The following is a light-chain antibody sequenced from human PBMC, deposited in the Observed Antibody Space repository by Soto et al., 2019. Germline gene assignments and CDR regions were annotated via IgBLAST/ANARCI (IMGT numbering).Light chain of an antibody. Sequence: QSALTQPASVSGSPGQSITISCTGSSNDVGSYKFVSWYQQYPGKTPKLIIYEASKRPAGVSSRFTGSESGNTASLRISGLQAMDEADYYCCSYAGDSAFLFGGGTKLTVL. CDR3: CSYAGDSAFL. CDR2: EAS. J-gene: IGLJ2*01. CDR1: SNDVGSYKF. V-gene: IGLV2-23*02.